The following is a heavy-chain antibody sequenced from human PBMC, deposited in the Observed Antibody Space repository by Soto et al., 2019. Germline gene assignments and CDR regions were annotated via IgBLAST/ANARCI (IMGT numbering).Heavy chain of an antibody. D-gene: IGHD3-22*01. CDR3: ARDYYDSSGYYLYGMDV. CDR1: GGSISSYY. J-gene: IGHJ6*02. CDR2: IYYSGST. V-gene: IGHV4-59*01. Sequence: QVQLQESGPGLVKPSETLSLTCTVSGGSISSYYWSWIRQPPGKGLEWIGYIYYSGSTNYTPSLKSRITISVDTSKNQFSLKLSSVTAADTAVYYCARDYYDSSGYYLYGMDVWGQGTTVTVSS.